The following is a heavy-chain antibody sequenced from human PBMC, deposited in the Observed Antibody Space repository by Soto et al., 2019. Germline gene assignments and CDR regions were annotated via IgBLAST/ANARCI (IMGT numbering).Heavy chain of an antibody. Sequence: GGSLRLSFAASGFTFSSYDMHWVRQATGKGLEWVSAIGTAGDTYYPGSVKGRFTISRDNSKNTLFLLMNSLRAEDTATYDCTKARCSGNPCYVPDYWGHGTQVTVTS. V-gene: IGHV3-13*01. CDR2: IGTAGDT. CDR1: GFTFSSYD. CDR3: TKARCSGNPCYVPDY. D-gene: IGHD2-15*01. J-gene: IGHJ4*01.